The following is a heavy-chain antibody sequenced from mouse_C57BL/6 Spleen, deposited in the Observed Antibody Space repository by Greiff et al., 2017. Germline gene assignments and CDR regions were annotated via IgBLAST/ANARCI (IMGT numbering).Heavy chain of an antibody. D-gene: IGHD1-1*01. CDR3: ARSTTEFAY. J-gene: IGHJ3*01. CDR2: IHPNSGST. Sequence: VQLQQPGAELVKPGASVKLSCKASGYTFTSYWMHWVKQRPGQGLEWIGMIHPNSGSTNYNEKFKSKATLTVDKSSSTAYMQLSSLTSEDSAVYYCARSTTEFAYWGQGTLVTVSA. CDR1: GYTFTSYW. V-gene: IGHV1-64*01.